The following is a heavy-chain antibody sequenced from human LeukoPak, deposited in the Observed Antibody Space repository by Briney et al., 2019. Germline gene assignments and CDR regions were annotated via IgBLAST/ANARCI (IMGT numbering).Heavy chain of an antibody. D-gene: IGHD5-18*01. CDR1: GGSFSGYY. CDR2: INHSGST. V-gene: IGHV4-34*01. J-gene: IGHJ4*02. CDR3: ARIGYSPFDY. Sequence: SETLSLTCAVYGGSFSGYYWSWIRQPPGKGLEWIGEINHSGSTNYNPSLKSRVTISVDTSKDQFSLKLSSVTAADTAVYYCARIGYSPFDYWGQGTLVTVSS.